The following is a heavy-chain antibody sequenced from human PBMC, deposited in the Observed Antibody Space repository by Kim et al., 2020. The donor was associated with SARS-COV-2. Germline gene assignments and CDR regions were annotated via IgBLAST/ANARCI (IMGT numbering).Heavy chain of an antibody. CDR2: IYTSGST. CDR3: ARAEVEYSSWDYYYYGMDV. J-gene: IGHJ6*02. D-gene: IGHD6-6*01. CDR1: GGSISSYY. Sequence: SETLSLTCTVSGGSISSYYWSWIRQPAGKGLEWIGRIYTSGSTNYNPSLKSRVTMSVDTSKNQFSLKLSSVTAADTAVYYCARAEVEYSSWDYYYYGMDVWGQGTTVTVSS. V-gene: IGHV4-4*07.